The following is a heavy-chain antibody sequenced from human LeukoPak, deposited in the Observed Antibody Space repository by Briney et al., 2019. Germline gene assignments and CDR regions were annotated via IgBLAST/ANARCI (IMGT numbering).Heavy chain of an antibody. D-gene: IGHD2-8*01. CDR2: IYPGDSDT. V-gene: IGHV5-51*01. CDR3: SRHRGQLGYCTNGVCYHYYMDV. J-gene: IGHJ6*03. Sequence: PEESMKISCKGSGYSFTSYWIGWMRQLPGKGVEWMGIIYPGDSDTRYSPSFQGQVTISADKSISTAYLQWSSLKASDTAMYYCSRHRGQLGYCTNGVCYHYYMDVWGKGTTVTVSS. CDR1: GYSFTSYW.